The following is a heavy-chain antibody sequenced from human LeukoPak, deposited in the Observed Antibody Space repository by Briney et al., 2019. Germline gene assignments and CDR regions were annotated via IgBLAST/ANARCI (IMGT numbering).Heavy chain of an antibody. CDR1: GFTFSSYW. D-gene: IGHD2-2*01. CDR3: ARVPAPYCSSTSCSTVYFDY. J-gene: IGHJ4*02. Sequence: PGGSLRPSCAASGFTFSSYWMSWVRQAPGKGLEWVANIKRDGSEKYCVDSVKGRFTISRDNAKNSLYLQMNSLRAEDTAVYYCARVPAPYCSSTSCSTVYFDYWGQGTLVTVSS. V-gene: IGHV3-7*01. CDR2: IKRDGSEK.